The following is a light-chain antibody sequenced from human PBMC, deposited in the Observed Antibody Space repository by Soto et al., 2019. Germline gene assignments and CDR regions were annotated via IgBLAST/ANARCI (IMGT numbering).Light chain of an antibody. CDR2: GAS. V-gene: IGKV3-20*01. CDR1: QSVSSSY. J-gene: IGKJ1*01. Sequence: EIVLTQSPGTLSLSPGDRVTLSCRASQSVSSSYLAWYQQKPGQAPRLLIYGASSRASGIPDRFSGSGSGTDFTLTISSLQPEDFATYYCQQSYSTPRTFGQGTKVDIK. CDR3: QQSYSTPRT.